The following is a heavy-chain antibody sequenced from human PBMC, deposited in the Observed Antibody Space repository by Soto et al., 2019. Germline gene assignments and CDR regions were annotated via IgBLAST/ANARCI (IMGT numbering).Heavy chain of an antibody. D-gene: IGHD5-12*01. CDR3: ASIVATRGSSNWFDP. V-gene: IGHV1-69*13. J-gene: IGHJ5*02. CDR2: IIPIFGTA. CDR1: GGTFSSYA. Sequence: GASVKVSCKASGGTFSSYAISWVRQAPGQGLEWMGGIIPIFGTANYAQKFQGRVTITADESTSTAYMELSSLRSEDTAVYYCASIVATRGSSNWFDPWGQGTLVTVSS.